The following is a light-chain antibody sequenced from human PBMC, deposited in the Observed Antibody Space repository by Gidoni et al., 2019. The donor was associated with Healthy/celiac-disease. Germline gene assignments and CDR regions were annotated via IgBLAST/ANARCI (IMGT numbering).Light chain of an antibody. CDR3: MIWHSSAWV. CDR1: SGINVGTYR. CDR2: YKSDSDK. V-gene: IGLV5-45*01. J-gene: IGLJ3*02. Sequence: LTCTLRSGINVGTYRIYWYQQKPGSPPQYLLRYKSDSDKQQGSGVPSRFSGSKDASANAGILLISGLQSEDEADYYCMIWHSSAWVFGGGTKLTVL.